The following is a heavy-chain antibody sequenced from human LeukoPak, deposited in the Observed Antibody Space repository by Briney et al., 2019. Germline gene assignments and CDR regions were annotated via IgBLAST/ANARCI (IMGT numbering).Heavy chain of an antibody. CDR3: ARHPVIAAASYNWFDP. CDR1: GGSISSYY. D-gene: IGHD6-13*01. J-gene: IGHJ5*02. V-gene: IGHV4-59*08. Sequence: PSETLSLTCTGSGGSISSYYWSWIRQPPGKGLEWIGYIYYSGSTNYSPSLKSRVTISVDTSKNQFSLKLSSVTAADTAVYYCARHPVIAAASYNWFDPWGQGTLVTVSS. CDR2: IYYSGST.